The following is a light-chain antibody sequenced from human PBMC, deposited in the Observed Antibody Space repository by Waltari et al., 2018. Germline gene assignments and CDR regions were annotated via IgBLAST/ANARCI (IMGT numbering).Light chain of an antibody. J-gene: IGLJ3*02. V-gene: IGLV2-23*02. CDR1: SNDVGTYNL. CDR2: EVS. Sequence: QSALTQPATVSGTLGQSIAISCTGTSNDVGTYNLVSWYQQYPGKAPKLIIYEVSKRPSGSSFRSSGSKSGDTAYLTISGVQAEDEADYYCCSYAGSRVLVFGGGTKLTVV. CDR3: CSYAGSRVLV.